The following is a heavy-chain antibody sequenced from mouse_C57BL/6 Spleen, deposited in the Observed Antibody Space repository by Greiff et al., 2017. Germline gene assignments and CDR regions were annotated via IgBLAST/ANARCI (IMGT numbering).Heavy chain of an antibody. CDR2: ISNLAYSI. V-gene: IGHV5-15*01. Sequence: EVQRVESGGGLVQPGGSLKLSCAASGFTFSDYGMAWVRQAPRQGPEWVAFISNLAYSIYYADTVTGRFTISRENAKNTLYLEMSSLRSEDTAMYYCARLRDYDGFAYWGQGTLVTVSA. D-gene: IGHD2-4*01. CDR3: ARLRDYDGFAY. CDR1: GFTFSDYG. J-gene: IGHJ3*01.